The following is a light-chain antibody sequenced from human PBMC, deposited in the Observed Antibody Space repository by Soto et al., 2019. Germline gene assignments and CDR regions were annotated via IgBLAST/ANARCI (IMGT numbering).Light chain of an antibody. J-gene: IGKJ1*01. V-gene: IGKV2-30*02. CDR2: KVS. CDR1: LSLVHSDGNTY. CDR3: VQGTHWPRA. Sequence: DIVMTQSPLSLPVTLGQPAAISCRSSLSLVHSDGNTYLNWLQQRPGQSPGRLIYKVSNRDSGVPDRFSGSGSGTDFTLTISRVEAEDVGVYYRVQGTHWPRAFGQGTKVDIK.